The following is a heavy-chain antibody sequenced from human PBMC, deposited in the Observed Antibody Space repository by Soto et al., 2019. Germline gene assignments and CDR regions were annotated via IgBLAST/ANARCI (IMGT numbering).Heavy chain of an antibody. V-gene: IGHV3-7*01. CDR2: IKQDGSEK. CDR3: ARGGHCMRTSCYTSRSAFDI. CDR1: GFTFSAYW. Sequence: EVQLVESGGGLVQPGGSLRLSCAASGFTFSAYWMSWVRQAPGKGLEWVANIKQDGSEKYYVDSVKGRFTFSRDNAKNSVYLQMNSLGIDDTALYFCARGGHCMRTSCYTSRSAFDIWGQGTMVTVSS. D-gene: IGHD2-2*02. J-gene: IGHJ3*02.